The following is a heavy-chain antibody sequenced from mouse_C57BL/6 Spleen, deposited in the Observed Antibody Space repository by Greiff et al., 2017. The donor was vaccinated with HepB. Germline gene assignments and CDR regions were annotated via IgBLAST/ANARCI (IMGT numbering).Heavy chain of an antibody. J-gene: IGHJ4*01. CDR1: GFTFSDYG. V-gene: IGHV5-17*01. CDR3: ARDHYSNYYYAMDY. Sequence: EVQGVESGGGLVKPGGSLKLSCAASGFTFSDYGMHWVRQAPEKGLEWVAYISSGSSTLYYADTVKGRFTISRDNAKNTLFLQMTSLRSEDTAMYYCARDHYSNYYYAMDYWGQGTSVTVSS. CDR2: ISSGSSTL. D-gene: IGHD2-5*01.